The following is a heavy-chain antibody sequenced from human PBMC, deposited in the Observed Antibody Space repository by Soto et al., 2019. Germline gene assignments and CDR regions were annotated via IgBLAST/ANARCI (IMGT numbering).Heavy chain of an antibody. J-gene: IGHJ4*02. V-gene: IGHV4-34*01. D-gene: IGHD2-15*01. CDR1: GGSFSGYY. CDR2: INHSGST. Sequence: QVQLQQWGAGLLKPSETLSLTCAVYGGSFSGYYWSWIRQPPGKGLEWIGEINHSGSTNYNPSLKSRVAKSVETSKNQFSLKLSSVTTADTALYTCARCGVVVAATLHFDYWGQGTLVTVSS. CDR3: ARCGVVVAATLHFDY.